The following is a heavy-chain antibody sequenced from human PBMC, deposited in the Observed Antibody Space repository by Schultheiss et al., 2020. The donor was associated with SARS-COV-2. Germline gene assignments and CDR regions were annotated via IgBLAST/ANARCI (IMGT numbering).Heavy chain of an antibody. CDR1: GGSVSRGSYY. CDR2: IYHSGST. D-gene: IGHD4-17*01. Sequence: SETLSLTCTVSGGSVSRGSYYWSWVRQPPGQGLEWIGYIYHSGSTKYNPSLKTRVTISVDTSKNQFSLNLNSVTAADTAVYNCARGFRYGDDEDYFDYWGQGTLVTVSS. V-gene: IGHV4-61*01. CDR3: ARGFRYGDDEDYFDY. J-gene: IGHJ4*02.